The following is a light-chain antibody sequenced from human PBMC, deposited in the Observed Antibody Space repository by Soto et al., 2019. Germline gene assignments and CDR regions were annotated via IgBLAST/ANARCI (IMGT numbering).Light chain of an antibody. Sequence: EIVMTQSPATLSVSPGERATLSCRAGESVTTNLAWYQQKPGQAPRLLIYGASTRATGIPARFSGSGSGTEFTLSISSLQSEDFAVYYCQQYNNWPFAFGPGTRWIS. V-gene: IGKV3-15*01. CDR3: QQYNNWPFA. CDR1: ESVTTN. CDR2: GAS. J-gene: IGKJ3*01.